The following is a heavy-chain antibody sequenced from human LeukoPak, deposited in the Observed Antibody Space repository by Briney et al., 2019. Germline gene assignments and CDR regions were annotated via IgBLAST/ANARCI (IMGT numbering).Heavy chain of an antibody. Sequence: PGGSLRLSCASSGFTFSSYRMSWVRQAPGKGQGWVSTIKKYGSEIHYVDSVKGRFFIARDNAKNSLYLQMGSLRVEDTAVYYCAKDAQVARTADYFDYWGQGTLVTVSS. J-gene: IGHJ4*02. V-gene: IGHV3-7*01. D-gene: IGHD6-25*01. CDR2: IKKYGSEI. CDR3: AKDAQVARTADYFDY. CDR1: GFTFSSYR.